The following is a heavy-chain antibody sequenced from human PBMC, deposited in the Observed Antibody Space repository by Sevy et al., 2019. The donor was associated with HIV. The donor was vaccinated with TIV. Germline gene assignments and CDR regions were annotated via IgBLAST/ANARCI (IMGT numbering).Heavy chain of an antibody. V-gene: IGHV1-69*13. D-gene: IGHD3-22*01. CDR1: GGTFSRYA. Sequence: ASVKVSCKASGGTFSRYAINWVRQAPGQGLEWMGRIIPIFGPTNYAQKFQGRVTITADEPTSTAYMELSSLRSEDTAVSYCARDRYYDSSGYFDYWGQGSLVTVSS. J-gene: IGHJ4*02. CDR3: ARDRYYDSSGYFDY. CDR2: IIPIFGPT.